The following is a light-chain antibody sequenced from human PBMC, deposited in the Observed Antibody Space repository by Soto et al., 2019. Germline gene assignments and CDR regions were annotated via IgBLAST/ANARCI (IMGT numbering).Light chain of an antibody. CDR3: QQYNKWPPIT. V-gene: IGKV3-15*01. Sequence: EIVMTQSPATLSVSPGERATLSCRVSQSVGSKVAWYQQKLGQAPRLLIFGASTRATDIPARFSGSGSGTEFTLTISSLQSEDFGVYYCQQYNKWPPITFGQGTRLEMK. CDR1: QSVGSK. J-gene: IGKJ5*01. CDR2: GAS.